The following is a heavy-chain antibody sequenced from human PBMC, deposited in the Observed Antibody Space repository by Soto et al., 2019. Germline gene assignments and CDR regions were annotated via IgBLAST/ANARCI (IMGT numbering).Heavy chain of an antibody. D-gene: IGHD5-12*01. CDR1: RYSFTSYW. CDR2: NDPSDSYT. Sequence: GQSLEISCKASRYSFTSYWISWVRQMPGKGLEWMGRNDPSDSYTNYSPSFQGHVTISADKSISTAYLQWRSLKASDTAMYYCARLRGMDVWGQGTTVTVSS. J-gene: IGHJ6*02. CDR3: ARLRGMDV. V-gene: IGHV5-10-1*01.